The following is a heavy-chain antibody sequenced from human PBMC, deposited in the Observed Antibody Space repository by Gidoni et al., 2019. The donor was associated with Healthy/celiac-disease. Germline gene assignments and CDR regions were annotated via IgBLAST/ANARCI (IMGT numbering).Heavy chain of an antibody. V-gene: IGHV1-2*02. CDR3: ARDRIPSRYYYYYGMDV. D-gene: IGHD7-27*01. CDR2: INPNSGGT. CDR1: GYTFPGSY. J-gene: IGHJ6*04. Sequence: QVQLVQSGAEVKKPGASVKVSCKASGYTFPGSYMHWVRQAPGHGLEWMGWINPNSGGTNYAQKFQGRVTMTRDTSISTAYMELSRLRSDDTAVYYCARDRIPSRYYYYYGMDVWGKGTTVTVSS.